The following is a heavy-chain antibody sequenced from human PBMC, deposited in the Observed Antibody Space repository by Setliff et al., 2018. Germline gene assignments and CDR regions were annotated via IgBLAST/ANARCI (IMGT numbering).Heavy chain of an antibody. V-gene: IGHV1-46*01. CDR3: AREGCSSTSCYDPEEYNWFDP. D-gene: IGHD2-2*01. J-gene: IGHJ5*02. Sequence: GVSVKVSCKASGYTFTSYYIHWVRQAPGQGLEWIGIINPSGDSTNYAQKFQGRVTMTRDTSTSTVYMDMSSLRSEDTAVYYCAREGCSSTSCYDPEEYNWFDPWGQGILVTVSS. CDR2: INPSGDST. CDR1: GYTFTSYY.